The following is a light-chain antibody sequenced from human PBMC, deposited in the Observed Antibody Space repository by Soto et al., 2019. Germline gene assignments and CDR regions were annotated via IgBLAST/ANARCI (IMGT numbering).Light chain of an antibody. CDR1: HSVSSSY. J-gene: IGKJ5*01. CDR3: QQYGSSPPIT. V-gene: IGKV3-20*01. Sequence: ENALTQSPGTLYLSPGERANLSCRASHSVSSSYLAWYQQKPGQAPRLLIYGASSRATGIPDRFSGSGSGTDFTLTISRLEPEDFAVYYCQQYGSSPPITFGQGTRLEIK. CDR2: GAS.